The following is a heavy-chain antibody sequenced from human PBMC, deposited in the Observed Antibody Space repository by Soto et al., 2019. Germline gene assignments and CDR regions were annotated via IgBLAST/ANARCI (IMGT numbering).Heavy chain of an antibody. CDR1: GFTFSNSG. V-gene: IGHV3-30*18. CDR2: ISYDGSIQ. J-gene: IGHJ3*02. D-gene: IGHD3-10*01. CDR3: AKCPVVGGGFEI. Sequence: GGCLRLSCEASGFTFSNSGMHWVRQAPGKGPEWVAVISYDGSIQDYADTAKGRFTISRDNSKNTLYLQMNSLRAEDTAVYYCAKCPVVGGGFEIWGQGTMVTVSS.